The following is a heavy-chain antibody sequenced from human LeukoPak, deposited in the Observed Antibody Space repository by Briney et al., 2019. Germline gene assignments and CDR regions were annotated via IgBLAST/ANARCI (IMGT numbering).Heavy chain of an antibody. CDR3: ARTGRDTAMN. CDR2: INHSGST. Sequence: SETLPLTCAVYGGSFSGYYWSWIRQPPEKGLEWIGEINHSGSTNYNPSLKSRVTISVDTSKNQFSLKLSSVTAADTAVYYCARTGRDTAMNWGQGTLVTVSS. J-gene: IGHJ4*02. V-gene: IGHV4-34*01. D-gene: IGHD5-18*01. CDR1: GGSFSGYY.